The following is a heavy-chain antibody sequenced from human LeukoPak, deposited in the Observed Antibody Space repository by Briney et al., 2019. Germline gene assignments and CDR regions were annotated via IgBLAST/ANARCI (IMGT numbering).Heavy chain of an antibody. V-gene: IGHV3-23*01. CDR1: GFTFSSYA. J-gene: IGHJ4*02. CDR2: ITGSGAST. CDR3: ARPHYDILTGYMYYFDY. D-gene: IGHD3-9*01. Sequence: AGGSLRLSCAASGFTFSSYAMTWVRQALGKGLEWVSHITGSGASTYYADSVKGRFTISRDNSNNSLYLQMNSLRADDTAVYYCARPHYDILTGYMYYFDYWGQGTLVTVSS.